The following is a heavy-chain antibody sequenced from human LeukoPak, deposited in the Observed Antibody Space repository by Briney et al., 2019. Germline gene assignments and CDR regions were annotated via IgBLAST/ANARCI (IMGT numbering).Heavy chain of an antibody. D-gene: IGHD3-10*01. Sequence: GGSLRLSCAASGFTVSSNYMSWVRQAPGKGLEWVSDIYSGGSTYYADSVKGRFTISRDNSKSTLYIQMNSLRAEDTAVYYWARAKPKNMVRGLIMRRESRYYFDYWGQGTLVTVSS. CDR2: IYSGGST. CDR3: ARAKPKNMVRGLIMRRESRYYFDY. V-gene: IGHV3-53*01. J-gene: IGHJ4*02. CDR1: GFTVSSNY.